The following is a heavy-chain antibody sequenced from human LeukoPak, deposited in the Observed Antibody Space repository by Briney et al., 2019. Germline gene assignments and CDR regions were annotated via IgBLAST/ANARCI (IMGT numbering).Heavy chain of an antibody. V-gene: IGHV3-30-3*01. CDR1: GFTFSSYA. D-gene: IGHD3-10*01. CDR3: ARGRGLVAEFDY. J-gene: IGHJ4*02. CDR2: ISYDGSNK. Sequence: GRSLRHSCAASGFTFSSYAMHWVRQAPGKGLEWVAVISYDGSNKHYADSVKGRFTISRDNSKNTLYLQMNSLRAEDTAVYYCARGRGLVAEFDYWGQGTLVTVSS.